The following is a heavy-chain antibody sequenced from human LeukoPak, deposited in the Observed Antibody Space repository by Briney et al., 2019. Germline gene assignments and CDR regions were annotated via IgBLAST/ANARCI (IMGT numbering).Heavy chain of an antibody. J-gene: IGHJ4*02. Sequence: SETLSLTCAVYGGSFSGYYWSWIRQPPGKGLEWIGEINHSGSTNYNPSLKSRVTISVDTSKNQFSLKLSPVTAADTAVYYCAREKLLWFGESSPYYFDYWGQGTLVTVSS. CDR3: AREKLLWFGESSPYYFDY. V-gene: IGHV4-34*01. D-gene: IGHD3-10*01. CDR2: INHSGST. CDR1: GGSFSGYY.